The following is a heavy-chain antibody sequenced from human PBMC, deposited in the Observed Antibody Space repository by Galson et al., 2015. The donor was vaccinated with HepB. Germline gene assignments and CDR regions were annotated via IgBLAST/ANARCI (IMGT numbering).Heavy chain of an antibody. CDR1: GFSVSNSY. J-gene: IGHJ4*02. Sequence: SLRLSCAASGFSVSNSYMSWVRQTPEKGLEWVSLLYGGGTTYYADSVRGRFTISRDNSKNTVFLQMDSLRVEDTAIYYCARDYPLFDCWGQGTLVTVSS. V-gene: IGHV3-53*01. CDR3: ARDYPLFDC. CDR2: LYGGGTT. D-gene: IGHD3-16*02.